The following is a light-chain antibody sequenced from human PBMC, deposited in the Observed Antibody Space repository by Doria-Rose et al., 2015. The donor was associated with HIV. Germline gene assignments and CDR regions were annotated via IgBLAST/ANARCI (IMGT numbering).Light chain of an antibody. CDR3: HQYGTSWT. CDR1: QSSSSTY. Sequence: TQSPGTLSLSPGERATFSCRASQSSSSTYLAWYQQKPGQAPSLLIYDGSTRATGIPDRFSASGSGTDFTLTINRLEPEDFALYYCHQYGTSWTFGQGTKVEI. CDR2: DGS. J-gene: IGKJ1*01. V-gene: IGKV3-20*01.